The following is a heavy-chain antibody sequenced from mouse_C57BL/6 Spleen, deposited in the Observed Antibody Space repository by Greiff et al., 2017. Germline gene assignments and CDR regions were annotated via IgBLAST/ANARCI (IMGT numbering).Heavy chain of an antibody. D-gene: IGHD1-1*01. CDR1: GYTFTSYT. J-gene: IGHJ4*01. CDR2: INPSSGYT. V-gene: IGHV1-4*01. CDR3: ARSYYCSSYYAMDY. Sequence: VKLMESGAELARPGASVKMSCKASGYTFTSYTMHWVKQRPGQGLEWIGYINPSSGYTKYNQKFKDKATLTADKSSSTAYMQLSSLTSEDSAVYYCARSYYCSSYYAMDYWGQGTSVTVSS.